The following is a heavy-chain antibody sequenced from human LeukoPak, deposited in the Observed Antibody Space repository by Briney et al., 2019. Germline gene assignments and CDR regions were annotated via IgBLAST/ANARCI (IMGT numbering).Heavy chain of an antibody. Sequence: SVKVSCKASGGTFSSYAISWVRQAPGQGLEWMGGIIPIFGIANYAQKFQGRVTITADESTSTAYMELSSLRSEDTAVYYCATAIFSSSSNWFDPWSQGTLVTVSS. D-gene: IGHD6-6*01. V-gene: IGHV1-69*13. J-gene: IGHJ5*02. CDR2: IIPIFGIA. CDR3: ATAIFSSSSNWFDP. CDR1: GGTFSSYA.